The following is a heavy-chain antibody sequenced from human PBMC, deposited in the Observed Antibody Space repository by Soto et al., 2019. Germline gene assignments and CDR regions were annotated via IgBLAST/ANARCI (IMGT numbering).Heavy chain of an antibody. Sequence: SETLSLTCTVSGGSLSSSRYYRGWIRQPPGKGLEWIGSIYYSGSTYYNPSLKSRVTISVDTSKNQFSLKLSSVTAADTAVYYCARVPKLRFLEWLTLGYYGMDVWGQGTTVTVSS. V-gene: IGHV4-39*01. D-gene: IGHD3-3*01. J-gene: IGHJ6*02. CDR2: IYYSGST. CDR1: GGSLSSSRYY. CDR3: ARVPKLRFLEWLTLGYYGMDV.